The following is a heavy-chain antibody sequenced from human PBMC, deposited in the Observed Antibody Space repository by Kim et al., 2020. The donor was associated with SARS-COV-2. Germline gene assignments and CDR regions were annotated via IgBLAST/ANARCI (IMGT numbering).Heavy chain of an antibody. J-gene: IGHJ3*02. Sequence: GGSLRLSCAASGFTVSSNYMSWVRQAPGKGLEWVSVIYSGGSTYYADSVKGRFTISRDNSKNTLYLQMNSLRAEDTAVYYCARANITIFGVVNAFDIWGQGTMVTVSS. V-gene: IGHV3-66*01. CDR3: ARANITIFGVVNAFDI. CDR2: IYSGGST. D-gene: IGHD3-3*01. CDR1: GFTVSSNY.